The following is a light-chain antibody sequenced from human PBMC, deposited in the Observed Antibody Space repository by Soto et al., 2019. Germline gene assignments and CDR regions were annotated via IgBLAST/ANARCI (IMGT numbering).Light chain of an antibody. CDR1: SGHSSYA. CDR3: QTWGTGIPYV. CDR2: LNSDGSH. Sequence: QSVLTQSPSASASLGASVKLTCTLSSGHSSYAIAWHQQRPEKGPRYLMKLNSDGSHNKGDGIPDRFSGSSSGAERYLTISSLQSEDEADYYCQTWGTGIPYVFVPGTKLTVL. J-gene: IGLJ1*01. V-gene: IGLV4-69*01.